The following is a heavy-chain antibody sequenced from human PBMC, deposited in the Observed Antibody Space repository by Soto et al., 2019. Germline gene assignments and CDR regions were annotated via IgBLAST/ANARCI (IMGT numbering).Heavy chain of an antibody. CDR1: GFTFSSYA. Sequence: LRLSCAASGFTFSSYAMSWVRQAPGKGPEWVSAISGSGGSTYYADSVKGRFTISRDNSKNTLYLQMNSLRAEDTAVYYCAKREYSSSLTRWFDPWRQGTLVTVSS. J-gene: IGHJ5*02. CDR3: AKREYSSSLTRWFDP. D-gene: IGHD6-13*01. V-gene: IGHV3-23*01. CDR2: ISGSGGST.